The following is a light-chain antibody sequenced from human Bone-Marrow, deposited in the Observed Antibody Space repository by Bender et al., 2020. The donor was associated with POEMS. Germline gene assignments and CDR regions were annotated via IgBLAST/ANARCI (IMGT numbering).Light chain of an antibody. CDR2: NNS. CDR3: ATWDYSLNGWV. CDR1: SSKFGSYP. Sequence: QSVLTQPPSASGTPGQRVTISCSGSSSKFGSYPVNWYQQLPGAAPKLVIFNNSQRPSRVPDRFSGSNSGTSASLAISGLLSDDEADFYCATWDYSLNGWVFGGGTKLTVL. J-gene: IGLJ3*02. V-gene: IGLV1-44*01.